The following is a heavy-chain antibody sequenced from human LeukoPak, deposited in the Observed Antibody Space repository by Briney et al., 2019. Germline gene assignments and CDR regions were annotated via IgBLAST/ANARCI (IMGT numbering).Heavy chain of an antibody. Sequence: ASVKVSCKASGYTFTSYDINWVRQATGQGLEWMGWMNPNSGNTGYAQKFQGRVTMTRNTSISTAYMELSSLRSEDTVVYYCARGPKKYRYYSNYVFGYWGQGTLVTVSS. D-gene: IGHD4-11*01. CDR2: MNPNSGNT. J-gene: IGHJ4*02. V-gene: IGHV1-8*01. CDR1: GYTFTSYD. CDR3: ARGPKKYRYYSNYVFGY.